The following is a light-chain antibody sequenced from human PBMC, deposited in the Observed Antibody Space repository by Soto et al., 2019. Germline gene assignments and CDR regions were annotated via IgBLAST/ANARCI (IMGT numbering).Light chain of an antibody. J-gene: IGKJ1*01. CDR1: QSIRYY. CDR3: QHHNSYSQT. Sequence: DIQLTQSPPTLSASVGDRVTITCRASQSIRYYLAWYQQMPGKAPKLLIYGASSLQSGVPSRFSGSGSGTEFTLTISSLQPDDFATYFCQHHNSYSQTFGQGTKVEI. CDR2: GAS. V-gene: IGKV1-5*01.